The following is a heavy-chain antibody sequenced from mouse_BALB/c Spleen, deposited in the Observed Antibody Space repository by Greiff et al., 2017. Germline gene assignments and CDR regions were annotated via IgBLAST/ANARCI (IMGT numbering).Heavy chain of an antibody. CDR2: ISSGSSTI. CDR1: GFTFSSFG. Sequence: EVNLVESGGGLVQPGGSRKLSCAASGFTFSSFGMHWVRQAPEKGLEWVAYISSGSSTIYYADTVKGRFTISRDNPKNTLFLQMTSLRSEDTAMYYCARGEVSYWGQGTLVTVSA. V-gene: IGHV5-17*02. J-gene: IGHJ3*01. CDR3: ARGEVSY. D-gene: IGHD2-14*01.